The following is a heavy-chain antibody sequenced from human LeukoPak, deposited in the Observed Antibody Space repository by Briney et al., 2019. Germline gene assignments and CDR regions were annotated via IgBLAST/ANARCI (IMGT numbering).Heavy chain of an antibody. J-gene: IGHJ4*02. D-gene: IGHD3-22*01. Sequence: GASVKVSCKVSGYTLTEFSMHWVRQAPGKGLEWMGGFDPEGGETIYAQELQGRVTMTKDTSTDTAYMELSSLRSEDTAVYYCATWYYYDSSDYYLADYWGQGTLVTVSS. V-gene: IGHV1-24*01. CDR3: ATWYYYDSSDYYLADY. CDR2: FDPEGGET. CDR1: GYTLTEFS.